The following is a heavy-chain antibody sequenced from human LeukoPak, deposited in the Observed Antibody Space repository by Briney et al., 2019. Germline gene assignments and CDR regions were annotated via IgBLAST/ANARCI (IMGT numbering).Heavy chain of an antibody. D-gene: IGHD2-15*01. V-gene: IGHV4-59*08. Sequence: SETLSLTCTVSGGSISSFYWSWIRQPPGKGLEWIGYIYYSGSTNYNPSLKSRVTISVDTSKNQFSLKLNSVTAADTAIYFCARYSPPHAYYFDFWGQGTLVTVSS. CDR3: ARYSPPHAYYFDF. CDR1: GGSISSFY. CDR2: IYYSGST. J-gene: IGHJ4*02.